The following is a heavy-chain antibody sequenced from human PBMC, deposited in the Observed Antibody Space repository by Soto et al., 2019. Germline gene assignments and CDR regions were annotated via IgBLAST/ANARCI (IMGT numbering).Heavy chain of an antibody. CDR3: ARAGVWFGSDH. CDR2: INQDGSER. Sequence: DVQLVESGGGLVQPGGSLRLSCAASGFTFSNYWMWWVRQAPGKGLEWVAGINQDGSERYYVDSVKGRFTISRDNARNSLYLQMNSLGAEDTAVYSWARAGVWFGSDHWGQGTLVTVSS. CDR1: GFTFSNYW. D-gene: IGHD3-10*01. J-gene: IGHJ4*02. V-gene: IGHV3-7*04.